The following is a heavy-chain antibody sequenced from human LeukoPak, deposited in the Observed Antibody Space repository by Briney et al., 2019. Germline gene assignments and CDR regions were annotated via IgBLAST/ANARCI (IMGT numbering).Heavy chain of an antibody. CDR3: ARGGYCSSTSCYLFHAFDI. CDR1: GGSISSGGYS. Sequence: PSETLSLTCAVSGGSISSGGYSWSWIRQPPGKGLEWIGYIYHSGSTYYNPSLKSRVTISVDRSKNQFSLKLSSVTAADTAVYYCARGGYCSSTSCYLFHAFDIWGQGTMVTVSS. CDR2: IYHSGST. D-gene: IGHD2-2*01. J-gene: IGHJ3*02. V-gene: IGHV4-30-2*01.